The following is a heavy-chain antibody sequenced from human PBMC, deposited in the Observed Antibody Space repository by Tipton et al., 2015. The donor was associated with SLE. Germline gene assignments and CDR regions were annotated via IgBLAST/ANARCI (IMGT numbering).Heavy chain of an antibody. CDR2: VYYTGNT. CDR3: ARGGATLTAIPFDR. CDR1: GDSISSSSYY. V-gene: IGHV4-39*07. J-gene: IGHJ4*02. D-gene: IGHD2-21*02. Sequence: TLSLTCAVSGDSISSSSYYWGWIRQPPGKGLEWVGTVYYTGNTFYNPSLKSRVTISVDTSKSQFSLRLRSLTAADTAVYFCARGGATLTAIPFDRWGQGTLVTVSS.